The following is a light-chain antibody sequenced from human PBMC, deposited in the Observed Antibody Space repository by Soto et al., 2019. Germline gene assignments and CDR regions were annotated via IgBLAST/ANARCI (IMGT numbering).Light chain of an antibody. Sequence: DIVMTQSPDSLAVSLGGRATINCKSSQSVLYSSNNKNYLAWYQQKPGQPPKLLIYWASTRESGVPDRFSGSGSGTDFTLTISSLQAEDVAVYYCQQHYSTSYTFGQGTKLEIK. J-gene: IGKJ2*01. CDR3: QQHYSTSYT. CDR2: WAS. V-gene: IGKV4-1*01. CDR1: QSVLYSSNNKNY.